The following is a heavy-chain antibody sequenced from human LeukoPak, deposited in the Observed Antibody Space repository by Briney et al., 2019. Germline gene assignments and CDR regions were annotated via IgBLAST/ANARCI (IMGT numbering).Heavy chain of an antibody. CDR3: CIVEVPTAMPMYYTGTYGGFDH. Sequence: PSETLSLTCTVSGGSISTSPYYWGWIRQPPGEGLEWIGSISYSGSTYYNPSLKSRLTMSADTSRNQFSLKLDSVTAADTAMYYCCIVEVPTAMPMYYTGTYGGFDHWGQGTQVTVSS. D-gene: IGHD2-2*01. CDR2: ISYSGST. CDR1: GGSISTSPYY. J-gene: IGHJ4*02. V-gene: IGHV4-39*01.